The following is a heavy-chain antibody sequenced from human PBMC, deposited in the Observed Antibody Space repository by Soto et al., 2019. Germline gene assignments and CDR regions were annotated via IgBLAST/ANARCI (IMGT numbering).Heavy chain of an antibody. Sequence: QVQLVESGGGVVQPGRSLRLSCAASGFTFSSYAMHWVRQAPGKGLEWVAVISYDGSNKYYADSVKGRFTISRDNAKNTLYLQMNSRRAEDTAVYYCARGPVAVGAFDIWGQGTMVTVSS. D-gene: IGHD6-19*01. V-gene: IGHV3-30-3*01. CDR2: ISYDGSNK. J-gene: IGHJ3*02. CDR3: ARGPVAVGAFDI. CDR1: GFTFSSYA.